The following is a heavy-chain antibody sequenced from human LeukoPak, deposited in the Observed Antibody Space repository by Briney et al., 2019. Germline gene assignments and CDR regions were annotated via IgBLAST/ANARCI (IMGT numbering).Heavy chain of an antibody. CDR1: GYTFTGYY. CDR2: INPNSGGT. D-gene: IGHD2-15*01. V-gene: IGHV1-2*02. Sequence: ASVKVSCKASGYTFTGYYMHWVRQAPGQGLGGMGWINPNSGGTYYAQKFQGRVTMTRDTSISTAYMELSSLRSEDTAVYYCARGRLGYCSGGSCLAGWGQGTLVTVSS. CDR3: ARGRLGYCSGGSCLAG. J-gene: IGHJ4*02.